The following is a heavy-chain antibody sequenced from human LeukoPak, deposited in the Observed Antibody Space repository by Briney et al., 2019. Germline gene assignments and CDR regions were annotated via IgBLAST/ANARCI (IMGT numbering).Heavy chain of an antibody. CDR3: ARGPSGYHNT. Sequence: GGSLRLSCEASGFTFSRYWMSWVRQAPGKGLEWVANIKQDGSEKYYVDSVKGRFTISRDNSKNTLYLQMNSLRAEDTAVYYCARGPSGYHNTGGQGTLVTVSS. D-gene: IGHD5-12*01. J-gene: IGHJ4*02. V-gene: IGHV3-7*01. CDR1: GFTFSRYW. CDR2: IKQDGSEK.